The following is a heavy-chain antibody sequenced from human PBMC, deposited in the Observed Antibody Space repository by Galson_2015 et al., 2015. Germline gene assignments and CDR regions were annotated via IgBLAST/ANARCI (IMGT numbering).Heavy chain of an antibody. V-gene: IGHV1-46*01. J-gene: IGHJ6*02. D-gene: IGHD2-15*01. CDR2: INPSGGNT. CDR1: GNTFPNYY. Sequence: SVKVSCKASGNTFPNYYIHWLQQAPGQGLEWMGAINPSGGNTIYAQKSQGRVTMTRDTSTSVVYMELSSQTSEDAAVYYCATRRPCSGGTCYGLDVWGQGTTVTVSS. CDR3: ATRRPCSGGTCYGLDV.